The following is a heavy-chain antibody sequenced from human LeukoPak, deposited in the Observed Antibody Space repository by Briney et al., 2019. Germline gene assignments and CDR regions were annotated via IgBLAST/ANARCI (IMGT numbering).Heavy chain of an antibody. CDR3: ARGLGGVNWFDP. CDR2: MNPNSGNT. V-gene: IGHV1-8*01. CDR1: GYTFTSYD. Sequence: ASVKVSCKASGYTFTSYDINWVRRATGQGLEWMGWMNPNSGNTGYAQRFQGRVTMTRNTSISTAYVELSSLRSEDTAVYYCARGLGGVNWFDPWGQGTLVTVSS. J-gene: IGHJ5*02. D-gene: IGHD3-16*01.